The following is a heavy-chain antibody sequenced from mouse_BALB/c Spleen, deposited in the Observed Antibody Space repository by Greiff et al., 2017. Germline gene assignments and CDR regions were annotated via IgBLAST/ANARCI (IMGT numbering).Heavy chain of an antibody. CDR3: ARRSYYGNLYAMDY. CDR1: GYSITSDYA. Sequence: DVQLVESGPGLVKPSQSLSLTCTVTGYSITSDYAWNWIRQFPGNKLEWMGYISYSGSTSYNPSLKSRISITRDTSKNQFFLQLNSVTTEDTATYYCARRSYYGNLYAMDYWGQGTSVTVSS. CDR2: ISYSGST. V-gene: IGHV3-2*02. J-gene: IGHJ4*01. D-gene: IGHD2-10*01.